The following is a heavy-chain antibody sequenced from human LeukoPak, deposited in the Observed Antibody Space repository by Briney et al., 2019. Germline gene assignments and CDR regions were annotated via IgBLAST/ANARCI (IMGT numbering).Heavy chain of an antibody. CDR3: ARHCSGGSCPRRYYYYGMGV. D-gene: IGHD2-15*01. J-gene: IGHJ6*02. Sequence: GESLKISCKGSGYSFTSYWIGWVRQMPGKGLEWMGIIYPGDSDTRYSPSFQGQVTISADKSISTAYLQWSSLKASDTAMYYCARHCSGGSCPRRYYYYGMGVWGQGTTVTVSS. CDR1: GYSFTSYW. V-gene: IGHV5-51*01. CDR2: IYPGDSDT.